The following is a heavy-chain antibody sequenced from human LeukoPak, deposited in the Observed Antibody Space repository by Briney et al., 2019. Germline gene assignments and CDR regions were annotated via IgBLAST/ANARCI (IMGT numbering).Heavy chain of an antibody. D-gene: IGHD6-19*01. J-gene: IGHJ4*02. CDR2: ISGSGGIT. CDR3: AKTTTGYGSGRSPGWPVDF. CDR1: GFTFSSYA. Sequence: GGSLRLSCAASGFTFSSYAIYWVRQAPGKGLEWVSCISGSGGITYFADTVKGRFTTSRDNSKNTVYLQMNNLRVEDTAVYYCAKTTTGYGSGRSPGWPVDFWGQGTLVTVSS. V-gene: IGHV3-23*01.